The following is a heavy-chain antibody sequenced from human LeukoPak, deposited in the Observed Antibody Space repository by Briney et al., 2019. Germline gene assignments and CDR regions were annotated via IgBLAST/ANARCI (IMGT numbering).Heavy chain of an antibody. CDR3: ATEGRGGDGMDV. J-gene: IGHJ6*02. CDR2: LDPEDGET. V-gene: IGHV1-24*01. Sequence: ASVTVSCTVSGLTLSESSMHWVRQARGQGIEWMGGLDPEDGETIYAQKFQGRVTMTEDRSTDTAYMELSSLRSEDTAVYYCATEGRGGDGMDVWGQGTTVTVSS. D-gene: IGHD2-21*01. CDR1: GLTLSESS.